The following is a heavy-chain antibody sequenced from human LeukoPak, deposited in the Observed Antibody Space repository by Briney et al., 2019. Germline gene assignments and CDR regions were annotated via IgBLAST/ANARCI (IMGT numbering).Heavy chain of an antibody. CDR3: ARSPRGDGDYVPFIWYFDL. D-gene: IGHD4-17*01. CDR1: GGSISSYY. CDR2: IYYSGST. J-gene: IGHJ2*01. Sequence: SETLSLTCTVSGGSISSYYWSWIRQPPGKGLEWIGYIYYSGSTNYNPSLKSRVTISVDTSKNQFSLKLSSVTAADTAVYYCARSPRGDGDYVPFIWYFDLWGRGTLVTVSS. V-gene: IGHV4-59*01.